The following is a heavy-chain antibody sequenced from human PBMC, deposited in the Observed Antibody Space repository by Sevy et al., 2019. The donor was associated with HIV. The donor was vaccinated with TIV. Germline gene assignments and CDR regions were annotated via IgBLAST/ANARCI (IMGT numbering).Heavy chain of an antibody. CDR1: GGSISNYY. V-gene: IGHV4-59*01. J-gene: IGHJ4*02. CDR2: IYYSGIT. CDR3: SRGQYTYGYWREFDY. D-gene: IGHD5-18*01. Sequence: SETLSLTCTVSGGSISNYYWNWIRQPPGKGLEWIGYIYYSGITNYNPSLKSRVTISVDTSKNQFSLKLNSVTAADTAVYYCSRGQYTYGYWREFDYGGQGTLVTVSS.